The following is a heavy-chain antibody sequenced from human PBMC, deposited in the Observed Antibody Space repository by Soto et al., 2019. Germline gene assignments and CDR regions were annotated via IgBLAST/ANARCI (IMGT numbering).Heavy chain of an antibody. CDR2: IYYSGST. CDR1: GGPISSYY. Sequence: SETLSLTCTVSGGPISSYYWSWIRQPPGKGLEWIGYIYYSGSTNYNPSLKSRVTISVDTSKNQFSLKLSSVTAADTAVYYCARVKQQLVQTYYYYYYGMDVWGQGTTVTV. CDR3: ARVKQQLVQTYYYYYYGMDV. D-gene: IGHD6-13*01. J-gene: IGHJ6*02. V-gene: IGHV4-59*01.